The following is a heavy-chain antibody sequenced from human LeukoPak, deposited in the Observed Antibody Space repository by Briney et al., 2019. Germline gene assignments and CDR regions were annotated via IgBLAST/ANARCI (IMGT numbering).Heavy chain of an antibody. CDR1: GYSISSGYY. Sequence: SETLSLTCAVSGYSISSGYYWGWIRQPPGKGLEGIGSIYHSGSTYYNPSLKSRVTISVDTSKNQFSLKLSSVTAADTAVYYCARGHYYDSSGGPDAFDIWGQGTMVTVSS. CDR2: IYHSGST. CDR3: ARGHYYDSSGGPDAFDI. V-gene: IGHV4-38-2*01. D-gene: IGHD3-22*01. J-gene: IGHJ3*02.